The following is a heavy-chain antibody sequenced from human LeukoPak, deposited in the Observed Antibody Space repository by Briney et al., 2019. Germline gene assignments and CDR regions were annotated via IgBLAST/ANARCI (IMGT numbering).Heavy chain of an antibody. D-gene: IGHD4-17*01. V-gene: IGHV1-2*02. CDR1: GYIFTGYY. Sequence: ASVKVSCKASGYIFTGYYMHWVRQAPGQGLEWMGWINPNSGGTNYAQKFQGRVTMTRDTSISTAYMELSRLRSDDTAVYYCARAGITVTTTSRGPDGYWGQGTLVTVSS. CDR2: INPNSGGT. CDR3: ARAGITVTTTSRGPDGY. J-gene: IGHJ4*02.